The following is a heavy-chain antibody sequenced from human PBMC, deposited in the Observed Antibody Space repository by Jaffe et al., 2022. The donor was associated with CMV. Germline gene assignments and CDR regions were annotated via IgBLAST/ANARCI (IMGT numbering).Heavy chain of an antibody. V-gene: IGHV3-21*01. CDR1: GFTFSSYS. D-gene: IGHD3-10*01. Sequence: EVQLVESGGGLVKPGGSLRLSCAASGFTFSSYSMNWVRQAPGKGLEWVSSISSSSSYIYYADSVKGRFTISRDNAKNSLYLQMNSLRAEDTAVYYCARDREIGPMVRGAPFDYWGQGTLVTVSS. J-gene: IGHJ4*02. CDR3: ARDREIGPMVRGAPFDY. CDR2: ISSSSSYI.